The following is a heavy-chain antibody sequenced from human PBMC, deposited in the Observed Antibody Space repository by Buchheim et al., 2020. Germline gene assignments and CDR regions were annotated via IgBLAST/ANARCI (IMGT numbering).Heavy chain of an antibody. CDR2: INHSGST. CDR1: GGSFSGYY. V-gene: IGHV4-34*01. Sequence: QVQLQQWGAGLLKPSETLSLTSAVYGGSFSGYYWSWIRQPPGKGLEWIGEINHSGSTNYNPSLKSRVTISVDTSKNQFSLNLSSVTAADTAVYYCAIAARYFDYGMDVWGQGTT. D-gene: IGHD3-9*01. J-gene: IGHJ6*02. CDR3: AIAARYFDYGMDV.